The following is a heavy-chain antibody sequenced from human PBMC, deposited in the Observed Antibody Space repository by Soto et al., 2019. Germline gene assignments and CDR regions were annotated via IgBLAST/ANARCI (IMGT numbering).Heavy chain of an antibody. V-gene: IGHV3-21*01. CDR1: GFTFSSYT. D-gene: IGHD3-22*01. Sequence: GGSLRLSCAASGFTFSSYTMNWVRQAPGQGLEWVSSISSGSSYIYYADSMKGRFTISKDNAKNSLYLQMNSLRDEDTAVYYCARGKYYYDSSGYIYWGQGTLVTVSS. J-gene: IGHJ4*02. CDR2: ISSGSSYI. CDR3: ARGKYYYDSSGYIY.